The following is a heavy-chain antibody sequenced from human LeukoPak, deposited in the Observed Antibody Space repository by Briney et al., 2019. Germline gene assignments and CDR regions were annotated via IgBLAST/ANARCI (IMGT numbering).Heavy chain of an antibody. D-gene: IGHD5-18*01. J-gene: IGHJ4*02. V-gene: IGHV3-23*01. CDR2: ISGSGGST. CDR3: TKDSVAMVTTSDY. Sequence: GGSLRLSCAVSGFTFSNNGMSWVRQAPGKGLEWVSGISGSGGSTYYADSVKGRFTTSRDNAKNSLYLQMNSLRPEDTALYYCTKDSVAMVTTSDYWGQGTLVTVSS. CDR1: GFTFSNNG.